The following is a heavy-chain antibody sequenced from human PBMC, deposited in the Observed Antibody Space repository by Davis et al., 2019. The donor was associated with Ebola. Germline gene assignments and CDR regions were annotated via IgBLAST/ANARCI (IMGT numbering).Heavy chain of an antibody. V-gene: IGHV3-23*01. CDR2: IRDSEVT. J-gene: IGHJ3*02. Sequence: LSLTCAASGFTFSAYHMNWVRQAPGKGLEWVANIRDSEVTYYADSVKGRFTISRDNSKSTLYLQMDSLRAEDTALYYCAKEPSSGYAFDIWGQGTMVTVSS. D-gene: IGHD3-22*01. CDR1: GFTFSAYH. CDR3: AKEPSSGYAFDI.